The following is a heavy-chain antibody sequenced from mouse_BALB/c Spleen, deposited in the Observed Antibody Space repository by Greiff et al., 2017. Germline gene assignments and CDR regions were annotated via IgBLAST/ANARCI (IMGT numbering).Heavy chain of an antibody. CDR1: GFTFSSYA. Sequence: EVKVVESGGGLVKPGGSLKLSCAASGFTFSSYAMSWVRQTPEKRLEWVASISSGGSTYYPDSVKGRFTISRDNARNILYLQMSSLRSEDTAMYYCARGVYGNYDYWGQGTTLTVSS. D-gene: IGHD2-1*01. J-gene: IGHJ2*01. V-gene: IGHV5-6-5*01. CDR3: ARGVYGNYDY. CDR2: ISSGGST.